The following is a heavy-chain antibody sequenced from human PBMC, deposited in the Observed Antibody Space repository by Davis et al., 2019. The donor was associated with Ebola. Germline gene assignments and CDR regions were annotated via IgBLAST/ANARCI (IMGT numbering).Heavy chain of an antibody. D-gene: IGHD5-18*01. CDR1: GFTFSSYA. V-gene: IGHV3-23*01. J-gene: IGHJ4*02. Sequence: GGSLRLSCAASGFTFSSYAMTWVRQAPGKGLEWVSAISGSGGSTYYADSVKGRFTISRDGSKNTQYLQMNSLRAEDTAVYYCARDSTAMVTFFDYWGQGTLVTVSS. CDR2: ISGSGGST. CDR3: ARDSTAMVTFFDY.